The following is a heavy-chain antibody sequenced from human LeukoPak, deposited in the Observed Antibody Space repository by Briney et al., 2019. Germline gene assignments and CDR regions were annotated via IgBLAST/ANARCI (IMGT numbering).Heavy chain of an antibody. J-gene: IGHJ3*02. CDR2: ISWNSGSI. Sequence: SGRSLRLSCAASGFTFDDYAMHWVRQAPGKGLEWVSGISWNSGSIGYADSVKGRFTISRDNAKNSLYLQMNSLRAEDMALYYCAKGPTVTTDDAFDIWGQGTMVTVSS. V-gene: IGHV3-9*03. CDR3: AKGPTVTTDDAFDI. D-gene: IGHD4-17*01. CDR1: GFTFDDYA.